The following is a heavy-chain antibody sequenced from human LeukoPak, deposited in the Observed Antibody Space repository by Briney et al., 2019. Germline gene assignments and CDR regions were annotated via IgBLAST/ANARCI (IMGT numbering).Heavy chain of an antibody. V-gene: IGHV3-7*05. CDR2: IKLDGSEI. Sequence: GGSLRLSCAASGFTFSDYWMDWARQAPGKGLEWVANIKLDGSEIYYVDAVKGRFTISRDNAKNSLYLQMTSLRTEDTAVYYCTRDMIYTFHYWGQGTLVTVSS. CDR1: GFTFSDYW. J-gene: IGHJ4*02. D-gene: IGHD3-16*01. CDR3: TRDMIYTFHY.